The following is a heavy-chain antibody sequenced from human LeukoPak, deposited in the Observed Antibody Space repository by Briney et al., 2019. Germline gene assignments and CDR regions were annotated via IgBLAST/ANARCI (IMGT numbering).Heavy chain of an antibody. V-gene: IGHV4-39*07. J-gene: IGHJ6*02. Sequence: PSETLSLTCTVSGGSISSSTYYWGWIRQPPGKGLEWIGSISYSGSTYYSPSLKSRVTISVDTSKNQFSLNLSSVTAEDTAVYYCAKWEVGDFTDWDYGMDVWGQGTTVTVSS. CDR2: ISYSGST. CDR3: AKWEVGDFTDWDYGMDV. D-gene: IGHD1-26*01. CDR1: GGSISSSTYY.